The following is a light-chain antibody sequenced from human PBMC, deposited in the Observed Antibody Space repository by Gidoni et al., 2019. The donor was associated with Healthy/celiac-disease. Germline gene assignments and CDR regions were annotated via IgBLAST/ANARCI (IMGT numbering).Light chain of an antibody. J-gene: IGLJ1*01. V-gene: IGLV3-25*03. Sequence: SYELTQPPSVSVSPGQTARLTCSGDALPKQYAYWYQQKPGQAPVLVIDKDSERPAGIPERLSGSSSGTTVTLTISGVKAEDEADYYGQSADSSGTSYVFGTGTKVTVL. CDR3: QSADSSGTSYV. CDR2: KDS. CDR1: ALPKQY.